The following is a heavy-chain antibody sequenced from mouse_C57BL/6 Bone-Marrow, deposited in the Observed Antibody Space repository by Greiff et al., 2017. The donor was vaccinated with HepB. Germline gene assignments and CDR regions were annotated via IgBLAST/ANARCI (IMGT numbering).Heavy chain of an antibody. J-gene: IGHJ3*01. Sequence: VQLVESGAELMKPGASVKLSCKATGYTFTGYWIEWVKQRPGQGLEWIGEILPGSGSTNYNEKFKGKATFTAETSSNTAYMQLSSLTTEDSAIYYCSGCDSNFAWFAYWGQGTLVTVSA. CDR3: SGCDSNFAWFAY. D-gene: IGHD2-5*01. CDR2: ILPGSGST. CDR1: GYTFTGYW. V-gene: IGHV1-9*01.